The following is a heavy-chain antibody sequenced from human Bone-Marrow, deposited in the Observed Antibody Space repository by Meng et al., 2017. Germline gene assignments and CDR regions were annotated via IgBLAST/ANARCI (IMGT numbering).Heavy chain of an antibody. CDR1: GFTFSSYA. Sequence: GGSLRLSFAASGFTFSSYAMHWVRQAPGKGLEWVAVISYDGSNKYYADSVKGRFTISRDNSKNTLYLQMNSLRAEDTAVYYCARGVLRYFDWLSQGGDYWGQGKLVTVSS. J-gene: IGHJ4*02. CDR2: ISYDGSNK. CDR3: ARGVLRYFDWLSQGGDY. D-gene: IGHD3-9*01. V-gene: IGHV3-30*04.